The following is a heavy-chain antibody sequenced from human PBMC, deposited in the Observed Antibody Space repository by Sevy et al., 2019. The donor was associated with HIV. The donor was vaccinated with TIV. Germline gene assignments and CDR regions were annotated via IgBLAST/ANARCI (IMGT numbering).Heavy chain of an antibody. J-gene: IGHJ3*01. CDR1: GGSISSLNYY. D-gene: IGHD1-26*01. CDR3: ARANAYLTSDAFDL. Sequence: SETLSLTCTVSGGSISSLNYYWSWIRQHQGKGLEWIGYISYSGRTNYNPSLKSRVIISVDTSKNQFSLKLSSVTAADTAVYYCARANAYLTSDAFDLWGQGTMVTVSS. CDR2: ISYSGRT. V-gene: IGHV4-31*03.